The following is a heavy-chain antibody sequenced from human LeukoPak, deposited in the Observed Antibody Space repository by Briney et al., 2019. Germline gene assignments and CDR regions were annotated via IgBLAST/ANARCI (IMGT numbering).Heavy chain of an antibody. D-gene: IGHD4-17*01. CDR1: GFTFSSYA. V-gene: IGHV3-23*01. CDR2: ISGSGSST. Sequence: GGSLRLSCAASGFTFSSYAMSWVRQAPGKGLEWVSAISGSGSSTYYADSVKGRFTISRDNSKNTLYLQMNSLRAEDTAVYYCAKWGVALYGDYAGGLRYWGQGTLVTASS. J-gene: IGHJ4*02. CDR3: AKWGVALYGDYAGGLRY.